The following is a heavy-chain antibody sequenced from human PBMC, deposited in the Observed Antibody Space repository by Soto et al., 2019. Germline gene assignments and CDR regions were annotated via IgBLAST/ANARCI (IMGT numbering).Heavy chain of an antibody. CDR2: VYSGGTT. V-gene: IGHV3-53*04. D-gene: IGHD3-3*01. CDR1: GFNISSNF. Sequence: EVQLEESGGGLVQPGGSLRLSCTASGFNISSNFISWVRQAPGKGLEWVSVVYSGGTTFHADSVKGRFTISRHNIDNTLKLQMNSLRSEDTAVYHCARSLRFLEWSQAGYYYYYMDVWGKGTTVTVSS. J-gene: IGHJ6*03. CDR3: ARSLRFLEWSQAGYYYYYMDV.